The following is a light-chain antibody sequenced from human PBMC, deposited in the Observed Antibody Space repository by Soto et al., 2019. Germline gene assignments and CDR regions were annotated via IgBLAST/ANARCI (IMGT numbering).Light chain of an antibody. CDR3: SSYAGSNNFV. V-gene: IGLV2-8*01. J-gene: IGLJ1*01. Sequence: QSVLTQPRSVSGSPGQSVTISCTGTSSDVCGYDYVSWYQQHPGKAPKLMIYEVTKRPSGVPDRFSGSKSGNTASLTVSGLQAEDEADYYCSSYAGSNNFVFGTGTKV. CDR1: SSDVCGYDY. CDR2: EVT.